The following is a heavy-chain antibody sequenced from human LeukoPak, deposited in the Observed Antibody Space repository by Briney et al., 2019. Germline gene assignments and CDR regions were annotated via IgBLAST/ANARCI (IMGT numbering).Heavy chain of an antibody. CDR3: ARDRALDSGCFPTNFDY. CDR1: GFTFSSYS. V-gene: IGHV3-21*01. J-gene: IGHJ4*02. D-gene: IGHD1-26*01. CDR2: ISSSSSYI. Sequence: PGGSLRLSCAASGFTFSSYSMNWVRQAPGKGLEWVSSISSSSSYIYYADSVKGRFTISRDNAKNSLYLQMNSLRAEDTAVYYCARDRALDSGCFPTNFDYWGQGTLVTVSS.